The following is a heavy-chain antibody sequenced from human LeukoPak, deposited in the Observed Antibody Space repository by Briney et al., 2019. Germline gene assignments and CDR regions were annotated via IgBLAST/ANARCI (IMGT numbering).Heavy chain of an antibody. D-gene: IGHD1-26*01. Sequence: SETMSLTCTVSGGSISSYFWSWIRQPPGKGLQWIGYIYYSGSTIYNPSLKSRVTISVDTSKNQFSLKLSSVTAADTAVYYCARGVGATPYTYYYYYYYMDVWGKGTTVTVSS. V-gene: IGHV4-59*12. J-gene: IGHJ6*03. CDR1: GGSISSYF. CDR3: ARGVGATPYTYYYYYYYMDV. CDR2: IYYSGST.